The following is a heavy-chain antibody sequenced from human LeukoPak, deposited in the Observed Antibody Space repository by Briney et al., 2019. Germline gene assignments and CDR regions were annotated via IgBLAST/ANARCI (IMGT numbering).Heavy chain of an antibody. CDR1: GYTFTGYY. D-gene: IGHD3-22*01. Sequence: GASVKVSCKASGYTFTGYYMHWVRQAPGQGLEWMGWINPNSGGTNYAQKFQGRVTMTRNTSISTAYMELSSLRSEDTAVYYCARGHWGMIVENWGQGTLVTVSS. CDR3: ARGHWGMIVEN. CDR2: INPNSGGT. V-gene: IGHV1-2*02. J-gene: IGHJ4*02.